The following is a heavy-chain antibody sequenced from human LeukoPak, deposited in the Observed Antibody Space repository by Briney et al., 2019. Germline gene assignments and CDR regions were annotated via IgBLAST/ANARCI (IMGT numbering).Heavy chain of an antibody. CDR1: GGSFSGYY. CDR2: INHSGST. V-gene: IGHV4-34*01. Sequence: PSETLSLTCAVYGGSFSGYYWSWIRQPPGKGLEWIGEINHSGSTNYNPSLKSRVTISVDTSKNQFSLKLSSVTAADTAVYYCARGRIAAARGRFDPWGQGTLVTVSS. J-gene: IGHJ5*02. CDR3: ARGRIAAARGRFDP. D-gene: IGHD6-13*01.